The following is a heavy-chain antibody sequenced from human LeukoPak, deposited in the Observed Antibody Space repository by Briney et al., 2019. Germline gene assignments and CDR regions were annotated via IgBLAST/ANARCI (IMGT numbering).Heavy chain of an antibody. CDR3: AKDPKISSSWSNGWFDS. Sequence: GGSLRLSCAASGFTFSSYWMHWVRQAPGKGLVWVSSISGSGGRTYYADSVKGRFTISRDNSMNTLYLHMNSLRAADTAIYYCAKDPKISSSWSNGWFDSWGQGTLVTVSS. CDR1: GFTFSSYW. J-gene: IGHJ5*01. CDR2: ISGSGGRT. D-gene: IGHD6-13*01. V-gene: IGHV3-23*01.